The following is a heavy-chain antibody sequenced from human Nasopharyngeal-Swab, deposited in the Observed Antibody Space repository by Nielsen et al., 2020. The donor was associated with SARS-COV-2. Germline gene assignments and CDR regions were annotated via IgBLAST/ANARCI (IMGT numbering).Heavy chain of an antibody. D-gene: IGHD3-10*01. CDR3: ARDRTMVRGPGGY. Sequence: ASMKVSCKASGYTFTSYYMHWVRQAPGQGLEWMGIINPSGGSTNYAQKLQGRVTMTTDTSTSTAYMELRSLRSDDTAVYYCARDRTMVRGPGGYWGQGTLVTVSS. CDR2: INPSGGST. CDR1: GYTFTSYY. J-gene: IGHJ4*02. V-gene: IGHV1-46*01.